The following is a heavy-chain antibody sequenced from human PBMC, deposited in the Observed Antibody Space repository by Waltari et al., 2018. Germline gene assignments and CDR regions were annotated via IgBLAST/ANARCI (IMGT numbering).Heavy chain of an antibody. CDR1: GFTFTQYT. CDR3: ARGRYGAGSYSDYDY. Sequence: EVQMLESGGGLVEPGGSLRLTCTTSGFTFTQYTMSWFRQTPTRGLEWVSYISSRGSATHYADSVRGRFTISRDSAKGSVYLQMNNLRADDAAMYYCARGRYGAGSYSDYDYWGQGTLVTVSS. D-gene: IGHD3-10*01. J-gene: IGHJ4*02. V-gene: IGHV3-48*01. CDR2: ISSRGSAT.